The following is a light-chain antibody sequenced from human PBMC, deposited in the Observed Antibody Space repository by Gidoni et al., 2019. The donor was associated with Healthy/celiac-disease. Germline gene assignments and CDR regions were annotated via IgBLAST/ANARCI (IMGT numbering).Light chain of an antibody. J-gene: IGKJ4*01. CDR2: KAS. Sequence: DIQMTQSPSTLSASVGDRVTITCRASQSISSWLAWYQQKPGKAPKLLIYKASSLESGVPSRFSGSGSGTEFTLTISSLQPDDFATYYCQQYNSYSPLTFXGXTKVEIK. V-gene: IGKV1-5*03. CDR1: QSISSW. CDR3: QQYNSYSPLT.